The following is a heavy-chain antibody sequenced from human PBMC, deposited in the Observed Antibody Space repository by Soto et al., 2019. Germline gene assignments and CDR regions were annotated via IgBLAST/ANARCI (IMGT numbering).Heavy chain of an antibody. Sequence: EVQLLESGGGLVQPGGSLRLSCAASGFTFSSYAVNWFRQAPGKGLEWVSAISGSGVSTIYADSVKGRFTISRDNSKSTVHLQMNSLTAEDTALYYCEKVRGPEDFFDYWGQGTLVTVSS. CDR3: EKVRGPEDFFDY. CDR1: GFTFSSYA. CDR2: ISGSGVST. J-gene: IGHJ4*02. V-gene: IGHV3-23*01. D-gene: IGHD3-10*01.